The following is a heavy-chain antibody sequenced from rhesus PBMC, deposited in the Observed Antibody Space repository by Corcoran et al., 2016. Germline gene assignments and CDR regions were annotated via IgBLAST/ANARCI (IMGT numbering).Heavy chain of an antibody. Sequence: QVQLQESGPGLVKPSETLSLTCAVSGGSFSSYWWSLIRQPPGKGLEWLGEINGNSGSPNYNPSLKRRVTISKDASKNQFSLKLSAVTDADTAVHYCARQGIFDYWGQGVLVTVSS. D-gene: IGHD5-42*01. CDR2: INGNSGSP. J-gene: IGHJ4*01. CDR3: ARQGIFDY. CDR1: GGSFSSYW. V-gene: IGHV4-80*01.